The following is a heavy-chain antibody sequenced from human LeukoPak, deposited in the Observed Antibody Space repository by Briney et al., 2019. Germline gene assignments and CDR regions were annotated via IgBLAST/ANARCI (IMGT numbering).Heavy chain of an antibody. CDR1: GYSISTGYY. CDR3: ARDGPYRITNMHV. V-gene: IGHV4-38-2*02. CDR2: VYHSGTA. J-gene: IGHJ6*03. Sequence: SETLSLTCAVAGYSISTGYYWGWIRQPPGKGLQWIGSVYHSGTAYYNPSLKSRVTISVDTSKNLFSLKLSSVTAADTAVYYCARDGPYRITNMHVWGKGTTVTVSS.